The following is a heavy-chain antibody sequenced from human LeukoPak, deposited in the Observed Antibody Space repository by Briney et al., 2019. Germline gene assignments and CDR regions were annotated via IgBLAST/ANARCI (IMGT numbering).Heavy chain of an antibody. Sequence: GGSLRLSCAASGFTFSSYEMNWVRQAPGKGLEWVSYISSSGSTIYYADSVKGRFTISRDNAKNSLYLQMNSLRAEDTAVYYCARDYYDSSGYRMGDAFDIWGQGTMVTVSS. J-gene: IGHJ3*02. V-gene: IGHV3-48*03. D-gene: IGHD3-22*01. CDR3: ARDYYDSSGYRMGDAFDI. CDR1: GFTFSSYE. CDR2: ISSSGSTI.